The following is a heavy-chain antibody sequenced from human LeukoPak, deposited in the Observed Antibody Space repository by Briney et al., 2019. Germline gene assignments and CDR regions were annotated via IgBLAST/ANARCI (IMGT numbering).Heavy chain of an antibody. D-gene: IGHD3-16*01. J-gene: IGHJ4*02. CDR2: ISSSSSTI. CDR3: ARDTPWGFDY. Sequence: GGSLRLSCAASGLTFSSYSMNWVRQAPGKGLEWVSYISSSSSTIYYADSVKGRFTISRDNAKNSLYLQMNSLRAEDTAVYYCARDTPWGFDYWGQGTLVTVSS. V-gene: IGHV3-48*01. CDR1: GLTFSSYS.